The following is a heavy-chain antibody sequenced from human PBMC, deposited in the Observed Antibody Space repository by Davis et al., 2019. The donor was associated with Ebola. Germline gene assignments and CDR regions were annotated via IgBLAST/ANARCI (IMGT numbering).Heavy chain of an antibody. V-gene: IGHV3-30*02. CDR1: GFTFSGYG. D-gene: IGHD7-27*01. Sequence: PGGSLRLSCAASGFTFSGYGMHWVRQAPGKGLEWVAFIRYDGSNKYYADSVKGRFTISRDNSKNTLDLQMSSLRAEDTAAYYCAKDQLGIWGVFEVWGQGTLVTVSS. J-gene: IGHJ3*01. CDR2: IRYDGSNK. CDR3: AKDQLGIWGVFEV.